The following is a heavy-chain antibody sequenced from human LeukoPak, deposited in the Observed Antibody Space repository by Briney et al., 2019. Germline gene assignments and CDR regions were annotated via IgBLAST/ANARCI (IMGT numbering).Heavy chain of an antibody. V-gene: IGHV3-48*02. D-gene: IGHD3-10*01. J-gene: IGHJ4*02. CDR1: GFTFSSYS. CDR3: ARDLWSYYGSGSFDY. Sequence: GGSLRLSCAASGFTFSSYSMNWVRQAPGKGLEWVSYISSSSSTICYADSVKGRFTISRDNAKNSLYLQMNSLRDEDTAVYYCARDLWSYYGSGSFDYWGQGTLVTVSS. CDR2: ISSSSSTI.